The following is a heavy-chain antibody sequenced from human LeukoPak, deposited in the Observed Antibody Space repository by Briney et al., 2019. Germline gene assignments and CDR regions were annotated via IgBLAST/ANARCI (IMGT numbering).Heavy chain of an antibody. J-gene: IGHJ4*02. CDR2: IYYSGST. CDR3: ARSVGSERDFDY. D-gene: IGHD1-26*01. V-gene: IGHV4-59*01. CDR1: GGSISSYY. Sequence: PSETLSLTCAVSGGSISSYYWSWIRQPPGKGLEWIGYIYYSGSTNYNPSLKSRVTISVDTSKNQFSLKLSSVTAADTAVYYCARSVGSERDFDYWGQGTLVTVSS.